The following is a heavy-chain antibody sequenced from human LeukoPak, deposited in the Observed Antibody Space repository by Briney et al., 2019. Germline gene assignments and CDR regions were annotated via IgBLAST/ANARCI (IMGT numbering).Heavy chain of an antibody. V-gene: IGHV4-34*01. Sequence: PSETLSLTCAVYGGFFSGYYWSWLRQPPGKGLEWIGEINHSGSTNYNPSLKSRVTISVDTSKNQFSLKLSSVTAADTAVYYCARVALGGITIFGVVTTRHAFDYWGQGTLVTVSS. CDR3: ARVALGGITIFGVVTTRHAFDY. CDR1: GGFFSGYY. CDR2: INHSGST. D-gene: IGHD3-3*01. J-gene: IGHJ4*02.